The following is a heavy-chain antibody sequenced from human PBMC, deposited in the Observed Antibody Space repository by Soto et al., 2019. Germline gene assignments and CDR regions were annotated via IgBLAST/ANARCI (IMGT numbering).Heavy chain of an antibody. J-gene: IGHJ6*02. Sequence: QVQLVQSGAEVKKPGSSVKVSCKASGGTFRTSAISWVRQAPGQGLEWVGGIMPVFRRPKYAQNFQDRVTITADESTSTACMERSSLRSDDTAVYYCARDKDRLQLGGNYYYILDVWGQGTAVTVSS. V-gene: IGHV1-69*12. CDR2: IMPVFRRP. D-gene: IGHD1-1*01. CDR3: ARDKDRLQLGGNYYYILDV. CDR1: GGTFRTSA.